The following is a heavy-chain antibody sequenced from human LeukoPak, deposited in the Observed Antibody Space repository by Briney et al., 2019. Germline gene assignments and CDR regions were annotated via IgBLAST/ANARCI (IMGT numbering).Heavy chain of an antibody. V-gene: IGHV1-69*01. CDR3: ARGGLRGPWWY. J-gene: IGHJ4*02. D-gene: IGHD4-17*01. Sequence: SVKVSCKASGGTFSSYAISWVQQAPGQGLEWMGGIIPIFGTANYAQKFQGRVTITADESTSTAYMELSSLRSEDTAVYYCARGGLRGPWWYWGQGTLVTVSS. CDR2: IIPIFGTA. CDR1: GGTFSSYA.